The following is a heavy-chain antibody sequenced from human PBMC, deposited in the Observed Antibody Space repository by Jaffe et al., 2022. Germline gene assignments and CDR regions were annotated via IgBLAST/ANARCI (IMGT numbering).Heavy chain of an antibody. CDR1: GFTFSSYS. Sequence: EVQLVESGGGLVKPGGSLRLSCAASGFTFSSYSMNWVRQAPGKGLEWVSSISSSSSYIYYADSVKGRFTISRDNAKNSLYLQMNSLRAEDTAVYYCARGRCSGGSCYSDFSYYYYYMDVWGKGTTVTVSS. D-gene: IGHD2-15*01. V-gene: IGHV3-21*01. CDR3: ARGRCSGGSCYSDFSYYYYYMDV. J-gene: IGHJ6*03. CDR2: ISSSSSYI.